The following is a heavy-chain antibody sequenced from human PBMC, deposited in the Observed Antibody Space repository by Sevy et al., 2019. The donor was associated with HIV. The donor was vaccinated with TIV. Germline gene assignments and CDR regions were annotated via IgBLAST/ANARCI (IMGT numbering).Heavy chain of an antibody. D-gene: IGHD3-16*02. CDR2: IYPGDSDT. Sequence: GESLKISCKDSGYSFTSYWIGWVRQMPGKGLEWMGIIYPGDSDTRYSPSFQGQVTISADKSISTAYLQWSSLKASDTAMYYCARVRELSPHYFDYWGQGTLVTVSS. J-gene: IGHJ4*02. V-gene: IGHV5-51*01. CDR1: GYSFTSYW. CDR3: ARVRELSPHYFDY.